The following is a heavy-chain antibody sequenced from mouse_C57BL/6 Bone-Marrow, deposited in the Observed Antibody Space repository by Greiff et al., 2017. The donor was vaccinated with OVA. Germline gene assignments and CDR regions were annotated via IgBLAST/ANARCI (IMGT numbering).Heavy chain of an antibody. Sequence: EVQLVESGGGLVQPKGSLKLSCAASGFSFNTYAMNWVRQAPGKGLEWVARIRSKSNNYATYYADSVKDRFTISRDDSESMLYLQMNNLKTEDTAMYYCVRRGYSNVYWCCDVWGTGTTVTVSS. J-gene: IGHJ1*03. D-gene: IGHD2-5*01. CDR1: GFSFNTYA. CDR2: IRSKSNNYAT. V-gene: IGHV10-1*01. CDR3: VRRGYSNVYWCCDV.